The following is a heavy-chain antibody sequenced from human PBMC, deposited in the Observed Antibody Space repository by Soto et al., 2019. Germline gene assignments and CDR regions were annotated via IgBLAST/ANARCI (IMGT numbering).Heavy chain of an antibody. D-gene: IGHD2-2*01. CDR3: GSVVVPADSGRWFDP. CDR2: IYYRGST. V-gene: IGHV4-61*01. Sequence: GTLTLTCTVSGSSVSSVSYYWSWIRQPPGKGLEWIGYIYYRGSTEYNPSLNSRVTLFIETSNTPFSLKLSFVTTADTTLYCCGSVVVPADSGRWFDPWGQGTLVTVSS. CDR1: GSSVSSVSYY. J-gene: IGHJ5*01.